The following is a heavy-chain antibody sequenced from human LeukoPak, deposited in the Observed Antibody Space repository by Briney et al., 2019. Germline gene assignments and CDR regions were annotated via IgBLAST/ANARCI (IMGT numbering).Heavy chain of an antibody. CDR1: GVSIGSSSYY. D-gene: IGHD3-10*01. Sequence: SETLSLTCTVSGVSIGSSSYYWGWIRQPPGKGLEWVGTIHYSGSTYYNPSLKSRVTISVDTSKIHFSLRLGSVTAADTAVYYCATSGSYYRAPDYWGQGALVTVSS. CDR2: IHYSGST. CDR3: ATSGSYYRAPDY. V-gene: IGHV4-39*02. J-gene: IGHJ4*02.